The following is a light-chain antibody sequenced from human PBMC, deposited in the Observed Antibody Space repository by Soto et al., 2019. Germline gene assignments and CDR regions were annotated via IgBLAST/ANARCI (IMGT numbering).Light chain of an antibody. CDR2: RDN. V-gene: IGLV3-9*01. CDR3: QVWDSSTV. Sequence: SSELTQPLSVSVALGQTARITCGGDNIGSYNVHWYQQKPGQAPVLVIYRDNNRPSGIPERFSGSNSGNTATLTISRAQAGDEADYYCQVWDSSTVFGGGTKLTVL. CDR1: NIGSYN. J-gene: IGLJ2*01.